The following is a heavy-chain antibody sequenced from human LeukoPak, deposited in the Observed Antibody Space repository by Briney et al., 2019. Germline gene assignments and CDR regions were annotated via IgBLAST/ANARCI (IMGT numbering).Heavy chain of an antibody. CDR2: IYTSGST. CDR1: GGSISSGSYY. D-gene: IGHD5-18*01. J-gene: IGHJ4*02. V-gene: IGHV4-61*02. Sequence: PSETLSLTCTVSGGSISSGSYYWSWIRQPAGKGLEWIGRIYTSGSTNYNPSLKSRVTISVDRSKNQFSLKLSSVTAADTAVYYCARGDSRPDYWGQGILVTVSS. CDR3: ARGDSRPDY.